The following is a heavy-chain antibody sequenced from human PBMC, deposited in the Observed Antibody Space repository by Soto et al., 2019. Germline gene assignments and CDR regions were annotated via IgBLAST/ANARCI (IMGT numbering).Heavy chain of an antibody. CDR1: GFTFSNYW. D-gene: IGHD3-16*01. J-gene: IGHJ5*01. Sequence: EVQLVESGGGLVQPGGSLRLSCAASGFTFSNYWMSWVRQAPGKGPEWVANIKQDGSEKNYVDSVEGRFTISRDNAKNSLYLQINSLRAEDTAVYYCATYAHHTFDSWGQGTLVTVSS. V-gene: IGHV3-7*01. CDR2: IKQDGSEK. CDR3: ATYAHHTFDS.